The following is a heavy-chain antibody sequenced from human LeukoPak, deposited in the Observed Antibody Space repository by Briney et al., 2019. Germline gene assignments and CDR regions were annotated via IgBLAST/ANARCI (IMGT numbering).Heavy chain of an antibody. V-gene: IGHV4-61*08. CDR1: GGSISSGDYY. J-gene: IGHJ4*02. Sequence: KASETLSLTCTVSGGSISSGDYYWSWIRQPPGKGLEWIGYIYYSGSTNYNPSLKSRVTISVDTSKNQFSLKLSSVTAADTAVYYCARLPPYSSSWYFDYWGQGTLVTASS. CDR3: ARLPPYSSSWYFDY. D-gene: IGHD6-13*01. CDR2: IYYSGST.